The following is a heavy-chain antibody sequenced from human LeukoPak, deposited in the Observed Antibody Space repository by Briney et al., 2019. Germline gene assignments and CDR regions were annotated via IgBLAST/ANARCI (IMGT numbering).Heavy chain of an antibody. CDR3: AKSGPVHRYYYYGMDV. CDR2: ISGSAGST. Sequence: GRSLRLSCAASGFTFTSYAMSWVRQAPGKGLEWVSAISGSAGSTYYADSVKGRFTISRDNSKNTLYLQMNSLRAEDTAVYYCAKSGPVHRYYYYGMDVWGQGTTVTVSS. D-gene: IGHD2-21*01. J-gene: IGHJ6*02. V-gene: IGHV3-23*01. CDR1: GFTFTSYA.